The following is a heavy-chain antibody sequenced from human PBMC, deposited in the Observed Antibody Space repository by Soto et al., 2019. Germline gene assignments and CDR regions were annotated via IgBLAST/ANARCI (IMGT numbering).Heavy chain of an antibody. V-gene: IGHV4-39*01. CDR3: ARSDCGDP. CDR2: INYSGNT. J-gene: IGHJ5*02. CDR1: GGSISSTTYY. Sequence: QLQLQESGPGLVQPSETLSLTCTVTGGSISSTTYYWGWIRQTPGKGLEWFGSINYSGNTYYNPSLRSRVTISVDTSKNQFSLKLRSVTAADTAMYYCARSDCGDPWGQGTLVTVSS. D-gene: IGHD2-21*01.